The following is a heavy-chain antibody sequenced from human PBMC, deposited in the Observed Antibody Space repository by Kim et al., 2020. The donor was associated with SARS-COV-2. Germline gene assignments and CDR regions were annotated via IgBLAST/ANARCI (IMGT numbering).Heavy chain of an antibody. J-gene: IGHJ3*02. CDR3: AREYCGGDCYPDDAFDI. V-gene: IGHV3-48*02. D-gene: IGHD2-21*02. Sequence: KGRFTTSRDYAKNSLYLQMNSLRDEDTSVYYCAREYCGGDCYPDDAFDIWGQGTMVTVSS.